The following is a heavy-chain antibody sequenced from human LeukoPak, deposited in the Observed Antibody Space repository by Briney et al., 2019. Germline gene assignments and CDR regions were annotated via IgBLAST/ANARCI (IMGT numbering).Heavy chain of an antibody. V-gene: IGHV3-23*01. Sequence: PGGSLRLSCAASGFTFSSYAMSWVRQAPGKGLEWVSAISGSGGSAYYADSVKGRFTISRDNSKNTLYLQMNSLRAEDTAVYYCAKRSTGTTQGDFDYWGQGTLVTVSS. CDR3: AKRSTGTTQGDFDY. J-gene: IGHJ4*02. CDR2: ISGSGGSA. D-gene: IGHD1-1*01. CDR1: GFTFSSYA.